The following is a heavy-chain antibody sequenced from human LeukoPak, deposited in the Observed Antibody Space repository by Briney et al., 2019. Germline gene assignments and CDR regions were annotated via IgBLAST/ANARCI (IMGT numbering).Heavy chain of an antibody. CDR2: IYYSGST. J-gene: IGHJ3*02. CDR3: ARGPQYCSDGSGYSYAFDI. CDR1: GGSISTSY. V-gene: IGHV4-59*01. Sequence: SETLSLTCTVSGGSISTSYWSWIRQPPGKGLEWIGYIYYSGSTNYNPSLKSRVTISVDTSKNQFSLKLSSVTAADTALYYCARGPQYCSDGSGYSYAFDIWGQGTMVTVSS. D-gene: IGHD2-15*01.